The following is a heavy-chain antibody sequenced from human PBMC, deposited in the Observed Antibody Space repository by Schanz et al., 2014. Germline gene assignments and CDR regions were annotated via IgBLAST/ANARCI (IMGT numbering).Heavy chain of an antibody. J-gene: IGHJ4*02. V-gene: IGHV3-74*01. CDR2: TSHDGSFT. CDR1: GFTFSSSW. CDR3: TRDTDYHFDY. D-gene: IGHD4-17*01. Sequence: EVHLVESGGGLVQPGGSLRLSFAASGFTFSSSWMHWVRQAPGKGLVWVSRTSHDGSFTTFADSVKGRFTISRDNARNTLYLQMNSLRAEDTAVYYCTRDTDYHFDYWGQGTLVTVSS.